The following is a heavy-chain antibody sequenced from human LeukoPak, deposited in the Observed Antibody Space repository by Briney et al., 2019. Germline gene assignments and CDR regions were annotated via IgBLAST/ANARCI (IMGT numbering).Heavy chain of an antibody. J-gene: IGHJ4*02. CDR1: GGTFSSYA. CDR3: ARDGEMATIYFDY. Sequence: ASVKVSCKASGGTFSSYAISWVRRAPGQGLEWMGTIIPIVGIANYAQKFQGRVTITANKFTSTAYMELSSLRSEDTAVYYCARDGEMATIYFDYWGQGTLVTVSS. D-gene: IGHD5-24*01. V-gene: IGHV1-69*04. CDR2: IIPIVGIA.